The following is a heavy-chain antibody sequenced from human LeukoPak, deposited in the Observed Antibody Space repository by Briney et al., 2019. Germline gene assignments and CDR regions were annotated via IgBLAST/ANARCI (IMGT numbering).Heavy chain of an antibody. J-gene: IGHJ4*02. Sequence: ASVKVSCKASGFTFTSYGISWVRQAPGQGLEWMGWISAYNGNTNYAQKLQGRVTMTTDTSTSTAYMELRSLRSDDTAVYYCARGLDHSRSSSVGGGYWGQGTLVTVSS. CDR2: ISAYNGNT. CDR3: ARGLDHSRSSSVGGGY. CDR1: GFTFTSYG. D-gene: IGHD6-6*01. V-gene: IGHV1-18*01.